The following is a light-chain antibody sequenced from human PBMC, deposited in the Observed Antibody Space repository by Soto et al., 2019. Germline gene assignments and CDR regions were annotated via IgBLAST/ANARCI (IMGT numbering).Light chain of an antibody. Sequence: EIVMTQSPATLSVSPGERATLSCRASQTVRNNYLAWYQQKPGQAPRLLIYDASNRATGIPARFSGSGSGTDFTLTISSLEPEDFAVYYCQQRSHWPTFGPGTKVDIK. CDR1: QTVRNNY. CDR3: QQRSHWPT. V-gene: IGKV3-11*01. J-gene: IGKJ3*01. CDR2: DAS.